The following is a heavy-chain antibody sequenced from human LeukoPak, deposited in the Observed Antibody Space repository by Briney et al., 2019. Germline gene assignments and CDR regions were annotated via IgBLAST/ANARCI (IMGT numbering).Heavy chain of an antibody. Sequence: GGSLRLSCAASGFIFGAYWMTWVRQAPGKGLEWVGNIKQDGNEQYYMDSVKGRFTISRDNAKKSLFLQMNSLTAEDTGLYYCVRSLERFGTRDYWGQGTLVPVSS. CDR1: GFIFGAYW. CDR3: VRSLERFGTRDY. D-gene: IGHD3-3*01. J-gene: IGHJ4*02. CDR2: IKQDGNEQ. V-gene: IGHV3-7*01.